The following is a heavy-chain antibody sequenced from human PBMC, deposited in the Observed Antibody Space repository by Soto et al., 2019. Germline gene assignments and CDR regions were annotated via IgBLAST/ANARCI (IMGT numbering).Heavy chain of an antibody. CDR2: MNPNSGNT. Sequence: ASVKVSCKASGYTFTSYDINWVRQATGQGLEWMGWMNPNSGNTGYAQKFQGRVTMTRNTSISTAYMELSSLRSEDTAVYYCARRVTMVRGVIGGMDVWGKGTTVTVSS. CDR3: ARRVTMVRGVIGGMDV. D-gene: IGHD3-10*01. CDR1: GYTFTSYD. V-gene: IGHV1-8*01. J-gene: IGHJ6*04.